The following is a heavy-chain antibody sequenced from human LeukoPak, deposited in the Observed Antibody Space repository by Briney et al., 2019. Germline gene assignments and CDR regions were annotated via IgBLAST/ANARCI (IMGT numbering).Heavy chain of an antibody. D-gene: IGHD4-17*01. CDR1: GYTFTGYY. V-gene: IGHV1-2*06. Sequence: GASVKVSCKASGYTFTGYYMHWVRQAPGQGLEWMGRINPNSGGTNYAQKFQGRVTMTRDTSISTAYMELSRLRSDDTAVYYCARSGPGSRYYFDYWGQGTLVTVSS. CDR3: ARSGPGSRYYFDY. J-gene: IGHJ4*02. CDR2: INPNSGGT.